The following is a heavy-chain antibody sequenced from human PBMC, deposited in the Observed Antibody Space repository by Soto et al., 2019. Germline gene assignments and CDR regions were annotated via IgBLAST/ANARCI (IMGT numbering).Heavy chain of an antibody. V-gene: IGHV1-69*01. CDR3: ATGGWGGQRASLDY. Sequence: QVQLVQSGAEVKKPGSSVKVSCKASGDTFSNSALSWVRQAPGQGLEWMGGIIPIFGTTNYAQKFQGRVTITADESTSTADMDLGSLRSEDTAVYYCATGGWGGQRASLDYWGQGTLVTVSS. CDR1: GDTFSNSA. J-gene: IGHJ4*02. D-gene: IGHD6-19*01. CDR2: IIPIFGTT.